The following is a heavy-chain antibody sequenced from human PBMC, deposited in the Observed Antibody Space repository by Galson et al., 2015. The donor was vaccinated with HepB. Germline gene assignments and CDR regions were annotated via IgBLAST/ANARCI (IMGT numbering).Heavy chain of an antibody. CDR1: GYTFTSYY. Sequence: SVKVSCKASGYTFTSYYMHWVRQAPGQGLEWMGIINPSGGSTSYAQKFQGRVTTTRDTSTSTVYMELSGLRSEDTAVYYCARDGVRGGVGADNHFDYWGQGTLVTVSS. V-gene: IGHV1-46*01. D-gene: IGHD1-26*01. CDR2: INPSGGST. J-gene: IGHJ4*02. CDR3: ARDGVRGGVGADNHFDY.